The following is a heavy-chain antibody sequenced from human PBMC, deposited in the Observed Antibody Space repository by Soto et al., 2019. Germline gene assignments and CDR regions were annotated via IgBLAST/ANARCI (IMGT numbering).Heavy chain of an antibody. CDR1: GGTFSSYA. V-gene: IGHV1-69*13. J-gene: IGHJ4*02. CDR2: IIPIFGTA. CDR3: ARGYYDSSGYYTPLYFDY. D-gene: IGHD3-22*01. Sequence: GASVKVSCKASGGTFSSYAISWVRQAPGQGLEWMGGIIPIFGTANYAQKFQGRVTTTADESTSTAYMELSSLRSEDTAVYYCARGYYDSSGYYTPLYFDYWGQGTLVTVSS.